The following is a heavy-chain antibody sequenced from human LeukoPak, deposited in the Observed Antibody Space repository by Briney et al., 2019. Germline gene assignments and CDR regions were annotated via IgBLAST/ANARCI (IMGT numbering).Heavy chain of an antibody. CDR1: GMNFERYA. D-gene: IGHD1-26*01. J-gene: IGHJ6*02. Sequence: GGSLRLSCAASGMNFERYAMHWVRQRPGKGLEWVGVISANGKADHADAVKGRFTVSRDNSKDSLSLQMSSLRDEDTALYYCATWAFYHDLDVWGQGTTVIVSS. CDR3: ATWAFYHDLDV. V-gene: IGHV3-43*02. CDR2: ISANGKA.